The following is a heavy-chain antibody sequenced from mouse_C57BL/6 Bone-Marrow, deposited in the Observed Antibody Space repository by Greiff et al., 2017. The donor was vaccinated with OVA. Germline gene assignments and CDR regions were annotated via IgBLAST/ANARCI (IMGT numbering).Heavy chain of an antibody. CDR3: ARHCSIIARGYFDV. J-gene: IGHJ1*03. D-gene: IGHD2-3*01. CDR1: GFTFSSYG. Sequence: EVMLLESGGDLVKPGGSLKLSCAASGFTFSSYGMSWVRQTPDQRLEWVATISSGGSYTYYPDSVKGRFTISRDNAKNTLYLQMSSLKSEDTAMYYGARHCSIIARGYFDVWGTGTTVTVSS. V-gene: IGHV5-6*01. CDR2: ISSGGSYT.